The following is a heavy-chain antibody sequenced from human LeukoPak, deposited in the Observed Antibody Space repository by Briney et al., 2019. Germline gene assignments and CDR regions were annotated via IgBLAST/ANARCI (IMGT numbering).Heavy chain of an antibody. V-gene: IGHV3-7*01. CDR3: ARGLFYSNWFDP. J-gene: IGHJ5*02. Sequence: GGSLRLSCAASGFSFSTSAMTWVRQAPGKGLEWVANIKQDGSEKNYLDSVKGRFTISRDNAKNSLYLQMSSLRAEDTALYYCARGLFYSNWFDPWGQGTLVTVSS. CDR2: IKQDGSEK. CDR1: GFSFSTSA. D-gene: IGHD2-15*01.